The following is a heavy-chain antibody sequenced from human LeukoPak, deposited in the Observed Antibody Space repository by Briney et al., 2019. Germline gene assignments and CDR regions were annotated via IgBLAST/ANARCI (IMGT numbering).Heavy chain of an antibody. V-gene: IGHV3-30*04. D-gene: IGHD3-10*01. Sequence: PGGSLRLSCAASGFTFSSYAMHWVRQAPGKGLEWVAVISYDGSNKYYADSVKGRFTISRDNSKNTLYLQMNSLRAEDTAVYYCARDSPYYYYGSGSYLTTSVDYWGQGTLVTVSS. CDR2: ISYDGSNK. CDR3: ARDSPYYYYGSGSYLTTSVDY. CDR1: GFTFSSYA. J-gene: IGHJ4*02.